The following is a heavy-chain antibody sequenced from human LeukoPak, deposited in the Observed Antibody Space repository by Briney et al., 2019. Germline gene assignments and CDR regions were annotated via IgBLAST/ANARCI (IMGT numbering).Heavy chain of an antibody. Sequence: SQTLSLTCAISGDSVSSNSAAWNSISQSPSRGLEWLGRTYYRSKWYNDYAESVKSRITINPDTSRNQFSLQLNSVTPEDTAMYYCARRRTTGDFDYWGQGTLVTVSS. J-gene: IGHJ4*02. CDR2: TYYRSKWYN. CDR3: ARRRTTGDFDY. D-gene: IGHD1-1*01. CDR1: GDSVSSNSAA. V-gene: IGHV6-1*01.